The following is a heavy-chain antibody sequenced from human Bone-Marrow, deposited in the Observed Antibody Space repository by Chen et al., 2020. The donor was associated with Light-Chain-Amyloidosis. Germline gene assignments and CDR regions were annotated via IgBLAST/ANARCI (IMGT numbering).Heavy chain of an antibody. J-gene: IGHJ5*02. D-gene: IGHD6-19*01. V-gene: IGHV3-23*04. CDR1: GFTLYNHA. Sequence: EVQLVESGGGLAQPGGSLRLSCAASGFTLYNHAMNWVRQAPGKGLEWGSGISGSGETTDYAGSVKGRFTISSDNSESTLYLQMNSLRAEDTAVYYGARGPFSSGWTWFDHWGQGTLVTVSS. CDR3: ARGPFSSGWTWFDH. CDR2: ISGSGETT.